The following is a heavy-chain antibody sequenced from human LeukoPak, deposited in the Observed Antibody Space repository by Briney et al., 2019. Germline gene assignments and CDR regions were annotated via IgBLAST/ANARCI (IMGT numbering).Heavy chain of an antibody. CDR2: INPNSGGT. V-gene: IGHV1-2*02. Sequence: GASVKVSCKASGYTFTGYYMHWVRQAPGQGLEWMGWINPNSGGTNYAQEFQGRVTMTRSTSISTAYMELSSLRSEDTAVYYCAKASAGGVPDYWGQGTLVTVSS. CDR3: AKASAGGVPDY. D-gene: IGHD3-16*01. J-gene: IGHJ4*02. CDR1: GYTFTGYY.